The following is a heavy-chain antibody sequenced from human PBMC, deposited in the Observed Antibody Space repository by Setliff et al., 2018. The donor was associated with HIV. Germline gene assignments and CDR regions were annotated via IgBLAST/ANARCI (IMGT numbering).Heavy chain of an antibody. CDR3: TRGGRGDSYYYYMDV. Sequence: PGGSLRLSCSPSGLTFGDYGMSWVRQAPGKGLEWVGFIRSKAYGGTTEYAASVKGRFTISRDDSKSIAYLQMNSLKTEDTAFYYCTRGGRGDSYYYYMDVWGKGTTVTVSS. CDR1: GLTFGDYG. J-gene: IGHJ6*03. V-gene: IGHV3-49*04. D-gene: IGHD3-10*01. CDR2: IRSKAYGGTT.